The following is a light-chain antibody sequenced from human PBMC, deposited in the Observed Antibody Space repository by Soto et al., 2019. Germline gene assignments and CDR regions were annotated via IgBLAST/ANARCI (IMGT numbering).Light chain of an antibody. J-gene: IGKJ5*01. CDR2: GAS. CDR1: QSITIY. V-gene: IGKV1-39*01. Sequence: DIQMTQSPSSLSASVGDRVTITCRASQSITIYLNWYQQKPGKAPKLLIYGASNLQSGVPSRFSGSGSGTDFALTISSLQPEDFATYSCQQSYSTPPVTFGQGTRLEIK. CDR3: QQSYSTPPVT.